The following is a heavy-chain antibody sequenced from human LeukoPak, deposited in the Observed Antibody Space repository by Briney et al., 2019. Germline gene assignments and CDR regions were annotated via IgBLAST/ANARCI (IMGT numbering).Heavy chain of an antibody. Sequence: PGRSLRLSCAASGFTFSSYAMHWVRQAPGKGLEWVAVISYDGSNKYYADSVKGRFTISRDNSKNTLYLQMNSLRAEDTAVYYCARGYFDSSGEFDYWGQGTLVPSPQ. CDR2: ISYDGSNK. CDR3: ARGYFDSSGEFDY. CDR1: GFTFSSYA. D-gene: IGHD3-22*01. V-gene: IGHV3-30*14. J-gene: IGHJ4*02.